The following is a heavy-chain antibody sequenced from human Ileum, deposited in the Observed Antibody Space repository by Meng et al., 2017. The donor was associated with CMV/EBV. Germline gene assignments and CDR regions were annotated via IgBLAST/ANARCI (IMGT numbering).Heavy chain of an antibody. D-gene: IGHD6-13*01. J-gene: IGHJ1*01. CDR3: VRDWYGSNCQRGCLVN. V-gene: IGHV3-23*01. Sequence: LSLTCAASGLTFSTYAMTWVRQAPGKGLEWVSSISDSGGKAYYTDSVKGRFTISRDNSKNTLYLQVNSLRAEDTAIYYCVRDWYGSNCQRGCLVNWGQGTLVTVSS. CDR2: ISDSGGKA. CDR1: GLTFSTYA.